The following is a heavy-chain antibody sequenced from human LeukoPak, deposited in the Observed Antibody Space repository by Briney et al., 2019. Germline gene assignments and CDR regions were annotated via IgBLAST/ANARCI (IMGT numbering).Heavy chain of an antibody. CDR3: ARGPGPYGDYVQTVLDY. J-gene: IGHJ4*02. Sequence: PSETLSLTCAVYGGSFGGYYWSWIRQPPGKGLEWIGEINHSGSTNYNPSLKSRVTISVDTSKNQFSLKLSSVTAADTAVYYCARGPGPYGDYVQTVLDYWGQGTLVTVSS. CDR2: INHSGST. V-gene: IGHV4-34*01. CDR1: GGSFGGYY. D-gene: IGHD4-17*01.